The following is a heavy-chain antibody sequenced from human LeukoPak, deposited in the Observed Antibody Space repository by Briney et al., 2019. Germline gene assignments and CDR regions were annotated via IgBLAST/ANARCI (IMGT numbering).Heavy chain of an antibody. V-gene: IGHV3-11*04. D-gene: IGHD6-6*01. Sequence: GGSLRLSCAASGFTFSDYYMSWIRQAPGKGLEWVSYISSSGSTIYYADSVKGRFTIPRDNAKNSLYLQMNSLRAEDTAVYYCARDRAWYSSSPAWGQGTLVTVSS. CDR1: GFTFSDYY. CDR3: ARDRAWYSSSPA. J-gene: IGHJ4*02. CDR2: ISSSGSTI.